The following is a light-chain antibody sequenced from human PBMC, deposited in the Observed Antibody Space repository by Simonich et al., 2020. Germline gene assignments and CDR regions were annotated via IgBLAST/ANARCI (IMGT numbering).Light chain of an antibody. J-gene: IGKJ1*01. V-gene: IGKV2-28*01. Sequence: DIVMTQSPLSLPVTPGEPASISFRASQSLLHSNGYNSLDWYLQMPGQSLPLLIYLGSNRASGVPDRFSGSGSGTDFTLKISRVEAEDVGVYYCMQALQTPWTFGQGTKVEIK. CDR2: LGS. CDR1: QSLLHSNGYNS. CDR3: MQALQTPWT.